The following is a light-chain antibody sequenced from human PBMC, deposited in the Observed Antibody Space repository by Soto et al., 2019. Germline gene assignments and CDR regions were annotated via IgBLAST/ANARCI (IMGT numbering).Light chain of an antibody. J-gene: IGKJ2*01. V-gene: IGKV1-5*03. CDR3: QQYNSYPYT. CDR1: QSISSW. Sequence: DIQLTQSPSTLSASVGDRVTITCRASQSISSWLAWYQQKPGKAPKLLIYKASSLESGVPSRFSGSGSGTAFTLTISGLQPDDFATYYCQQYNSYPYTFGQGTKLEIK. CDR2: KAS.